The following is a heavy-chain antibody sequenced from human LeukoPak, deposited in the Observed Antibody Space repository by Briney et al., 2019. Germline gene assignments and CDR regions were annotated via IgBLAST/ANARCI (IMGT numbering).Heavy chain of an antibody. J-gene: IGHJ4*02. Sequence: SETLSLTCAVYGGSFSGYYWSWIRQPPGKGLEWIGEINHSGSTNYNPSLKSRVTISVDASKNQFSLKLSSVTAADTAVYYCARAPYDFWSGYSRYYFDYWGQGTLVTVSS. D-gene: IGHD3-3*01. CDR2: INHSGST. CDR3: ARAPYDFWSGYSRYYFDY. V-gene: IGHV4-34*01. CDR1: GGSFSGYY.